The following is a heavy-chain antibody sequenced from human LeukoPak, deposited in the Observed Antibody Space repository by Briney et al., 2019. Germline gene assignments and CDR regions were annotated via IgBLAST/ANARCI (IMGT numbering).Heavy chain of an antibody. Sequence: GGSLRLSCAACGFTFSNEAMSWVRQAPAKGLEWVSSISVSGGSTYYADSVKGRFTISRDDSKNTLYLQMNSLRVEDTAVYYCAKGGGSWYGDWGQGTLVTVSS. V-gene: IGHV3-23*01. J-gene: IGHJ4*02. CDR1: GFTFSNEA. D-gene: IGHD6-13*01. CDR2: ISVSGGST. CDR3: AKGGGSWYGD.